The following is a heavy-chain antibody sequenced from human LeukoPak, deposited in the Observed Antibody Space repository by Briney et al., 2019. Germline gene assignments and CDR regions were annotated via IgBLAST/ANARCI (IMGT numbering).Heavy chain of an antibody. Sequence: ASVKVSCKASGYTFTNYGISWVRQAPGQGLEWLGWISGYNGNTKFAQKLQGRVTMTTDTSTSTAHMALRSLRSDDTAVYYCARDLSSVVVVPAAADYWGQGTLVTVSS. V-gene: IGHV1-18*01. CDR1: GYTFTNYG. J-gene: IGHJ4*02. CDR2: ISGYNGNT. D-gene: IGHD2-2*01. CDR3: ARDLSSVVVVPAAADY.